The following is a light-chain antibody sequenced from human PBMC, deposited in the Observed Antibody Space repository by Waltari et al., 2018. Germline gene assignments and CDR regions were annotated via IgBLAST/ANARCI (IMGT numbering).Light chain of an antibody. J-gene: IGLJ1*01. Sequence: QSALAQPASLSGCPGQSIAISCTGSISDIGVYNFVSWYQHSPGKAPKLIIYDVTKRPSGLSDRFSGSKSGNTASLTISGLQAEDEADYYCSSYTSGTTSLVFVTGTKVTVL. CDR1: ISDIGVYNF. V-gene: IGLV2-14*01. CDR2: DVT. CDR3: SSYTSGTTSLV.